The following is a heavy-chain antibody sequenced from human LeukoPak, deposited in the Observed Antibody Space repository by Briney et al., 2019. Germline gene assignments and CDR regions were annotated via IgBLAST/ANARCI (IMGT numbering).Heavy chain of an antibody. CDR2: ISAYNGNT. D-gene: IGHD3-3*01. CDR1: GYTFTSHG. J-gene: IGHJ6*02. CDR3: AREQSYDFWSAHRDLYYYGMDV. Sequence: ASVKVSCTASGYTFTSHGISWVRQAPGQGLEWMGWISAYNGNTNYAQKLQGRVTMTTDTSTSTAYMEPKSLRSDDTAVYYCAREQSYDFWSAHRDLYYYGMDVWGQGTTVTVSS. V-gene: IGHV1-18*01.